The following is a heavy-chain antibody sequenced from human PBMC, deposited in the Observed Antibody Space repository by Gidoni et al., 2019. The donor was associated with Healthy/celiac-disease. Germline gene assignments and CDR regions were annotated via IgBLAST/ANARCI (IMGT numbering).Heavy chain of an antibody. D-gene: IGHD5-18*01. CDR1: GGTFSSYA. CDR2: IIHIFGTA. Sequence: QVQLVQSGAEVKKPGSSVKVSCKASGGTFSSYAISWVRQAPGQGLEWMGGIIHIFGTANYAQKFQGRVTITADESTSTAYMELSSLRSEDTAVYYCATVDTAVVRAYYYYYGMDVWGQGTTVTVSS. V-gene: IGHV1-69*01. CDR3: ATVDTAVVRAYYYYYGMDV. J-gene: IGHJ6*02.